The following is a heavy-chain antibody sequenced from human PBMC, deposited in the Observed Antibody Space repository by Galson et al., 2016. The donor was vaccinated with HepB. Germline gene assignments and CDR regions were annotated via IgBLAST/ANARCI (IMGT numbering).Heavy chain of an antibody. CDR3: ARIGGHCSRTRCCQSDP. J-gene: IGHJ5*02. CDR1: GYSFTSYW. Sequence: QSGAEVKKPGESLKISCKGSGYSFTSYWIGWVRQMPGKGLEWMGIIYPGDSDTRYSPSFQGQVTISADKSITTAYLQWSSLKASDTAKYYCARIGGHCSRTRCCQSDPWGQGTLVTVSS. CDR2: IYPGDSDT. V-gene: IGHV5-51*01. D-gene: IGHD2-2*01.